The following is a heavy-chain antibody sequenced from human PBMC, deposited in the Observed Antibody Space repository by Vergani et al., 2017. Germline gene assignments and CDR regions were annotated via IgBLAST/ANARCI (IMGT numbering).Heavy chain of an antibody. Sequence: QVQLVQSGAEVKKPGSSVKVSCKASGGTFSSYTISWVRQAPGQGLEWMGRIIPILGIANYAQKFQGRVTITADKSTSTAYMELSSLRSEDTAVYYCARSAVVMNAGCFDPWGQGTLVTVSS. CDR1: GGTFSSYT. J-gene: IGHJ5*02. CDR3: ARSAVVMNAGCFDP. CDR2: IIPILGIA. D-gene: IGHD3-22*01. V-gene: IGHV1-69*02.